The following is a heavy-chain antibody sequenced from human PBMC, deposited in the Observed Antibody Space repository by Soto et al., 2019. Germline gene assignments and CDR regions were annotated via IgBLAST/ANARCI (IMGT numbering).Heavy chain of an antibody. J-gene: IGHJ3*02. D-gene: IGHD1-1*01. CDR1: GGSISSSTNYY. V-gene: IGHV4-34*01. CDR2: MSHSGGA. Sequence: SETLSLTCAVYGGSISSSTNYYWSWIRQPPGKGLEWIGEMSHSGGAHFNPSPRSRVTISVDTSRNQFSLEMTSVTAADTALYYCVRVERRTETTVVDAFDIWGPGTMVTVSS. CDR3: VRVERRTETTVVDAFDI.